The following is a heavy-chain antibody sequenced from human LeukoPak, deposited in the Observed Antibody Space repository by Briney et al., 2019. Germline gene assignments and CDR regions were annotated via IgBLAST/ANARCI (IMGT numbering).Heavy chain of an antibody. D-gene: IGHD1-26*01. J-gene: IGHJ4*02. CDR3: ARGSPNWVGATSHFDY. V-gene: IGHV1-46*01. CDR2: INPSGGST. CDR1: GYTSTTYY. Sequence: GASVKVSCKASGYTSTTYYMHWVRQALGQGLWWMGIINPSGGSTSYAQNVQGIVTMTRETSTSTVYMELSSLRSEDTAVYFCARGSPNWVGATSHFDYWGQGTLVTVCS.